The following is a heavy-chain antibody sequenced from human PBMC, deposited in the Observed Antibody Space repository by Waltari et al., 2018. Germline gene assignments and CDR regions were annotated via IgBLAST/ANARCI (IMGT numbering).Heavy chain of an antibody. CDR3: AKRYCSSSSCNTGAFDI. V-gene: IGHV3-23*03. J-gene: IGHJ3*02. CDR2: INSGGST. D-gene: IGHD2-2*02. Sequence: EVQLLESGGGLVQPGGSLRLSCAASGFTFSSSAMSWVRQAPGKGLEWVSVINSGGSTNYADSVKGRFTISRDNSKNTVYLQMNSLRAEDTAVYYCAKRYCSSSSCNTGAFDIWGQGTMVTVSS. CDR1: GFTFSSSA.